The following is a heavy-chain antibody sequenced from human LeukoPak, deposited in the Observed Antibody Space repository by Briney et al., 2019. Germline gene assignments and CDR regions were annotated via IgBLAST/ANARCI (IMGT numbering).Heavy chain of an antibody. Sequence: SETLSLTCTVSGGSISSYYWIWIRQPPGKGLEWIGYIYYSGSTDYNPSLKSRVTISVDTSKNQFSLKLTSVTAADTAVYYCARASSGSYYFYYGMDVWGQGTTVTVSS. J-gene: IGHJ6*02. D-gene: IGHD1-26*01. CDR2: IYYSGST. CDR1: GGSISSYY. V-gene: IGHV4-59*01. CDR3: ARASSGSYYFYYGMDV.